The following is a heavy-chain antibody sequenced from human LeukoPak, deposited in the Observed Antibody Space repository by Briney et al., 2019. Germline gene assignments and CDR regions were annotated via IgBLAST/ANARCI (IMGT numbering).Heavy chain of an antibody. Sequence: AGGSLRRSCAASGFTFSSYSMNWVRQAPGKGLEWVSSISSSSSYIYYADSVKGRFTISRDNAKNSLYLQMNSLRAEDTAVYYCARVPAAIDYWGQGTLVTVSS. V-gene: IGHV3-21*01. D-gene: IGHD2-2*01. J-gene: IGHJ4*02. CDR3: ARVPAAIDY. CDR1: GFTFSSYS. CDR2: ISSSSSYI.